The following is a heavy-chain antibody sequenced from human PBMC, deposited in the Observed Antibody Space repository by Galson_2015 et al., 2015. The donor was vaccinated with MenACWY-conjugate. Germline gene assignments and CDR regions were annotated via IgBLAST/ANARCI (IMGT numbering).Heavy chain of an antibody. CDR3: AKEPFGSGPFDI. J-gene: IGHJ3*02. CDR1: GFTFSSFG. CDR2: ISDDGSKK. D-gene: IGHD3-10*01. Sequence: SLRLSCAASGFTFSSFGMHWVRQAPGKRPEWVAVISDDGSKKFYADSLNGRFTISRDNSKNTLYLQVDSLRPEDTALYYCAKEPFGSGPFDIWGRGTMVTVSS. V-gene: IGHV3-30*18.